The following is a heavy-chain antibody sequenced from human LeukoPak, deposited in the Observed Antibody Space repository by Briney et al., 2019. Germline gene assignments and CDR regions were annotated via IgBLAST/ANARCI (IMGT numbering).Heavy chain of an antibody. CDR1: GFTFSSYW. Sequence: GGSLRLSCAASGFTFSSYWMHWVRQVPGKGLVWVSRISTDGTTTSYADSVKGRFTTSRDNAKNTLYLQMNSLRAEDTAVYYCAREHRNVGATIDWWGQGTLVTVSS. CDR3: AREHRNVGATIDW. CDR2: ISTDGTTT. J-gene: IGHJ4*02. V-gene: IGHV3-74*01. D-gene: IGHD1-26*01.